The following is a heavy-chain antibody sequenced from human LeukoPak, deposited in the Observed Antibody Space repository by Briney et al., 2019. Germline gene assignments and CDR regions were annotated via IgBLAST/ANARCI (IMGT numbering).Heavy chain of an antibody. CDR2: IKQDGSEK. D-gene: IGHD3-10*01. Sequence: GGSLRLSCAASGFTFSSYWMSWVRQAPGKGLEWVANIKQDGSEKYYVDSVKGRFTISRDNAKNSLYLQMYSLRAEDTAVYCCARDGFGELLGEVFDYWGQGTLVTVSS. CDR3: ARDGFGELLGEVFDY. CDR1: GFTFSSYW. J-gene: IGHJ4*02. V-gene: IGHV3-7*03.